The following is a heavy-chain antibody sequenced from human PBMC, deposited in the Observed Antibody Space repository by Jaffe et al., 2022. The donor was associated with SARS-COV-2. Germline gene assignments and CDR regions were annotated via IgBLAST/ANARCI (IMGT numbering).Heavy chain of an antibody. Sequence: QVQLVESGGGVVQPGRSLRLSCAASGFTFSSYAMHWVRQAPGKGLEWVAVISYDGSNKYYADSVKGRFTISRDNSKNTLYLQMNSLRAEDTAVYYCASPKAVINETWGQGTLVTVSS. CDR3: ASPKAVINET. D-gene: IGHD2-21*01. J-gene: IGHJ5*02. CDR2: ISYDGSNK. V-gene: IGHV3-30*04. CDR1: GFTFSSYA.